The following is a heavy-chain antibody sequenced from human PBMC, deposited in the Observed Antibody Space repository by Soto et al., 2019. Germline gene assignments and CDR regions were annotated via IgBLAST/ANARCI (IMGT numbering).Heavy chain of an antibody. J-gene: IGHJ4*02. CDR2: INPSGGTT. D-gene: IGHD1-26*01. Sequence: QVQLVQSGAEVKKPGASVKVSCKTFGYTFTSYYLHWVRQAPGQGLEWMGIINPSGGTTDYAQKFQGRVTMTRDTSTSTVYMELSSLKSEDTAVYYCARDNRGSYYRGTTLDYWGQGTLVTVSS. CDR1: GYTFTSYY. CDR3: ARDNRGSYYRGTTLDY. V-gene: IGHV1-46*01.